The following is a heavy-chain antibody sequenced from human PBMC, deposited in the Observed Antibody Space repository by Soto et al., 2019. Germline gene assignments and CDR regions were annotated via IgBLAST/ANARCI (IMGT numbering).Heavy chain of an antibody. Sequence: PGGSLRLSCAASGFTFSSYAMHWVRQAPGKGLEWVAVISYDGSNKYYADSVKGRFTISRDNSKNTLYLQMNSLRAEDTAVYYCARDLPGYCSSTSSPLCNYGMDVWGQGTTVTVSS. D-gene: IGHD2-2*01. CDR3: ARDLPGYCSSTSSPLCNYGMDV. J-gene: IGHJ6*02. CDR2: ISYDGSNK. V-gene: IGHV3-30-3*01. CDR1: GFTFSSYA.